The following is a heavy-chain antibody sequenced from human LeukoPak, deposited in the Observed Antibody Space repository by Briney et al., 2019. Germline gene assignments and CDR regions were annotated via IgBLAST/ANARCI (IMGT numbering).Heavy chain of an antibody. CDR1: GFTFSGYS. CDR2: INHSGST. CDR3: ARAWAAAGSNWFDP. Sequence: KSGGSLRLSCTASGFTFSGYSMNWIRQPPGKGLEWIGEINHSGSTNYNPSLKSRVTISVDTSKNQFSLKLSSVTAADTAVYYCARAWAAAGSNWFDPWGQGTLVTVSS. V-gene: IGHV4-34*01. J-gene: IGHJ5*02. D-gene: IGHD6-13*01.